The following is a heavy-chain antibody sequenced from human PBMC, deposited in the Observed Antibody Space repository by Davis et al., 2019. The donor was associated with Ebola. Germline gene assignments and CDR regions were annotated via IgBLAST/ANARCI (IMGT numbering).Heavy chain of an antibody. CDR3: ARDCGVVIGWAFDY. CDR2: ISYDGSNK. CDR1: GFTFSGYA. D-gene: IGHD3-3*01. Sequence: GGSLRLSCVASGFTFSGYAMHWVRQAPGKGLEWVAVISYDGSNKYYADSVKGRFTISRDNAKNSLYLQMNSLRDEDTAVYYCARDCGVVIGWAFDYWGQGTLVTVSS. V-gene: IGHV3-30*04. J-gene: IGHJ4*02.